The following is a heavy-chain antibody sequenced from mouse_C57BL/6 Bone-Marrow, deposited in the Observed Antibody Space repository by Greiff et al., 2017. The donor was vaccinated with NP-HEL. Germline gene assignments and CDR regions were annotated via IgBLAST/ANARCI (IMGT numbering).Heavy chain of an antibody. D-gene: IGHD4-1*01. V-gene: IGHV1-55*01. Sequence: QVHVKQPGAELVKPGASVKMSCKASGYTFTSYWITWVKQRPGQGLEWIGDIYPGSGSTNYNEKFKSKATLTVDTSSSTAYMQLSSLTSEDSAVYYCARGDWNWSWFAYWGQGTLVTVSA. CDR1: GYTFTSYW. CDR2: IYPGSGST. CDR3: ARGDWNWSWFAY. J-gene: IGHJ3*01.